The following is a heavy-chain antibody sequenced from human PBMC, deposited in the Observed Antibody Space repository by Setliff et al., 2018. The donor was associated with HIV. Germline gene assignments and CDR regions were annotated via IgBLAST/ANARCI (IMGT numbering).Heavy chain of an antibody. Sequence: TSETLSLTCTVPGGSISSGSYYWSWIRQPAGKGLEWIGHIYTSGSTNYNPSLKSRITISVDTSKNQFSLRLTSVTAEDTAVYYCARDHRPYFYYKAWFDPWGQGTLVTVSS. V-gene: IGHV4-61*09. J-gene: IGHJ5*02. CDR3: ARDHRPYFYYKAWFDP. CDR1: GGSISSGSYY. D-gene: IGHD3-22*01. CDR2: IYTSGST.